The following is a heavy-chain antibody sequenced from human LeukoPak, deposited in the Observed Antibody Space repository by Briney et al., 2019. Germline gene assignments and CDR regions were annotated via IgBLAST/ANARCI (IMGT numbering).Heavy chain of an antibody. V-gene: IGHV1-18*01. Sequence: ASVKVSCKASGYTFTSYAMHWVRQAPGQRLEWMGWISAYNGNTNYAQKLQGRVTMTTDTSTSTAYMELRSLRSDDTAVYYCARDSVGSGWYTVDYWGQGTLVTVSS. CDR1: GYTFTSYA. J-gene: IGHJ4*02. CDR3: ARDSVGSGWYTVDY. CDR2: ISAYNGNT. D-gene: IGHD6-19*01.